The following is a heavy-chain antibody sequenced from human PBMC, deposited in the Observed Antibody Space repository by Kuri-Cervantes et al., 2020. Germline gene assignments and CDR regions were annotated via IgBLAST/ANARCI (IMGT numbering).Heavy chain of an antibody. CDR3: ARGRLQTSFNWYFDL. CDR2: INHSGST. Sequence: SQTLSLTCAVSGGSISSSNYWSWIRQPPGKGLGWIGEINHSGSTNYNPSLKSRVTISVDTSKNQFSLKLSSVTAADTAVYYCARGRLQTSFNWYFDLWGRGTLVTVSS. CDR1: GGSISSSNY. J-gene: IGHJ2*01. D-gene: IGHD3-3*02. V-gene: IGHV4-4*02.